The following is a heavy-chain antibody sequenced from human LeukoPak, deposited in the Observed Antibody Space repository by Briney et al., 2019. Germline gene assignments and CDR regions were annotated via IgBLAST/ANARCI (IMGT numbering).Heavy chain of an antibody. D-gene: IGHD6-19*01. V-gene: IGHV4-34*01. J-gene: IGHJ4*02. CDR3: ARGPLAVAD. CDR1: GGSFSGYY. Sequence: SEILSLTCAVYGGSFSGYYWSWIRQPPGKGLEWIGEVNHSGSTNYNPSLKSRVTISVDTSKNQFSLKLSSVTAADTAVYYCARGPLAVADWGQGTLVTVSS. CDR2: VNHSGST.